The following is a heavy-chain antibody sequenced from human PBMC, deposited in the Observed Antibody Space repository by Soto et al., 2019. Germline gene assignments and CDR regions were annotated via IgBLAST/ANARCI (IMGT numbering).Heavy chain of an antibody. CDR3: IRDFGEVGSTAAFDI. J-gene: IGHJ3*02. V-gene: IGHV3-74*01. Sequence: GGSLRLSCAASGFTFSRFWMHWVRQAPGKGLVWVAHIHSDGSSTSYADFVKGRFTISRDNAKNTVYLQMNSLRAEDTAMYYCIRDFGEVGSTAAFDIWGHGTMVTVSS. CDR1: GFTFSRFW. D-gene: IGHD1-26*01. CDR2: IHSDGSST.